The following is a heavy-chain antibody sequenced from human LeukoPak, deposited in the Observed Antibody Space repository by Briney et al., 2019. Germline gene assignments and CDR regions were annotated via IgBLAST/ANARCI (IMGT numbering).Heavy chain of an antibody. D-gene: IGHD4-17*01. V-gene: IGHV4-34*01. CDR2: INHSGST. CDR3: ASRAYGDYFWGPDY. CDR1: GGSFSGYY. J-gene: IGHJ4*02. Sequence: PSETLSLTCAVYGGSFSGYYWSWIRQPPGKGLEWIEEINHSGSTNYNPSLKSRVTISVDTSKNQFSLKLSSVTAADTAVYYCASRAYGDYFWGPDYWGQGTLVTVSS.